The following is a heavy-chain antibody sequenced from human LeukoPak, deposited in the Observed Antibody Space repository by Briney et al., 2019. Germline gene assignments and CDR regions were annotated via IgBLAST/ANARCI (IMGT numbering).Heavy chain of an antibody. V-gene: IGHV3-7*01. CDR2: IKQDGSDK. D-gene: IGHD6-19*01. CDR3: ARCRGGWSRDP. J-gene: IGHJ5*02. CDR1: GFTFSTYW. Sequence: TGGSLRLPCAASGFTFSTYWMSWVRQAPGKGLEWVANIKQDGSDKYYVDSVKGRFTISRDNAKNSLYLQMNSLRAEDTAVYYCARCRGGWSRDPWGQGTLVTVSS.